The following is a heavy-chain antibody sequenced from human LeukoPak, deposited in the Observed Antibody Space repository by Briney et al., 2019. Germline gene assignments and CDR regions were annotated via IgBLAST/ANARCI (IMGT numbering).Heavy chain of an antibody. D-gene: IGHD6-13*01. Sequence: PSETLSLTCTVSGGSISSYYWSWIRQPPGKGLEWIGYIYYSGSTNYNPSLKSRVTISVDTSENQFSLKLSSVTAADTAVYYCARDWRIGSSWWIDYWGQGTLVTVSS. CDR3: ARDWRIGSSWWIDY. V-gene: IGHV4-59*12. J-gene: IGHJ4*02. CDR2: IYYSGST. CDR1: GGSISSYY.